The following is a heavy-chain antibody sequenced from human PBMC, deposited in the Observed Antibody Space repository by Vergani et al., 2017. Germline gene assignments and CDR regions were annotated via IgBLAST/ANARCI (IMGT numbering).Heavy chain of an antibody. Sequence: EVQLLESGGGLVQPGGSRRLSCAVSGFTFDTYTMSYVRPAPGKGLDWVATISSGGGDIFYADSVKGRFTISRDNSKNTLFLQMNSLKDEDTAVYYCTTAWGLYYLHGEYFQYWGRGTLVSVSS. CDR2: ISSGGGDI. V-gene: IGHV3-23*01. CDR3: TTAWGLYYLHGEYFQY. CDR1: GFTFDTYT. D-gene: IGHD3-10*01. J-gene: IGHJ1*01.